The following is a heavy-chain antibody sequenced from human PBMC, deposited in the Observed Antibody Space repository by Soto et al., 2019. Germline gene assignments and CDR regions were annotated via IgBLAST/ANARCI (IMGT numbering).Heavy chain of an antibody. Sequence: QVQLVQSGAEVKKPGASVKVSCKASGYTFTSYGISWVRQAPGQGLEWMGWISAYNGNTNYAQKLQGRVTMTTDTSTSTASMGMGDMRCDGPGVYYCAGGHCSMRGEGGAFLNYWGQGTLVTVSS. CDR2: ISAYNGNT. V-gene: IGHV1-18*01. CDR1: GYTFTSYG. J-gene: IGHJ4*02. D-gene: IGHD3-3*02. CDR3: AGGHCSMRGEGGAFLNY.